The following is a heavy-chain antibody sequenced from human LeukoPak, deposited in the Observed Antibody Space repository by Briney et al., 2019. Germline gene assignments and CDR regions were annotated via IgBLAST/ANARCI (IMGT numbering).Heavy chain of an antibody. Sequence: GGSLRLSCAASGFTFSSYAMSWVRQAPGKGLEWVSAISGSGGSTYYADSVKGQFTISRDNSKNTLYLQMNSLRAEDTAVYYCAKDVQTYYYGSGSHYYTLGFDYWGQGTLVTVSS. D-gene: IGHD3-10*01. CDR1: GFTFSSYA. J-gene: IGHJ4*02. CDR3: AKDVQTYYYGSGSHYYTLGFDY. V-gene: IGHV3-23*01. CDR2: ISGSGGST.